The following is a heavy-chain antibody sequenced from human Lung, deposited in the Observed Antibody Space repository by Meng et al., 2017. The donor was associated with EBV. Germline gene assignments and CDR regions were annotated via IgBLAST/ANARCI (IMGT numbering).Heavy chain of an antibody. CDR2: IDPNTGNP. CDR1: RYTFTCHA. D-gene: IGHD5-24*01. Sequence: QSWYKLKKPGASVKVSCKASRYTFTCHAINWGRQAPGQGPDWMGWIDPNTGNPTYDQGFTGRFVFSLDTSVSTAYLQINSLRADDTAVYYCARDSPLDGYSLLDYWGQGTLVTVSS. V-gene: IGHV7-4-1*02. J-gene: IGHJ4*02. CDR3: ARDSPLDGYSLLDY.